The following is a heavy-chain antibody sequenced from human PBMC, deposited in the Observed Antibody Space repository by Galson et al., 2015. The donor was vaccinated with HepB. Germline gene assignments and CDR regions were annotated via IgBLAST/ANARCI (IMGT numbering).Heavy chain of an antibody. V-gene: IGHV3-15*07. Sequence: LRLSCAASGFTFSNAWMNWVRQAPGKGLEWVGRIKSKTGGGTTDYAAPVKGRFTISRDNSKNTLYLQMDSLRAEDTAVYYCAKDRIRGPWELPRVPFDIWGQGTMVTVSS. J-gene: IGHJ3*02. CDR2: IKSKTGGGTT. CDR1: GFTFSNAW. D-gene: IGHD1-26*01. CDR3: AKDRIRGPWELPRVPFDI.